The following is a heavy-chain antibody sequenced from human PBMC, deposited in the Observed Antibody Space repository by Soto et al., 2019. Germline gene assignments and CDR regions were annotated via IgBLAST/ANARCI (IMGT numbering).Heavy chain of an antibody. CDR1: GPSISSAYY. Sequence: SETLSLTCSVSGPSISSAYYWGWIRQSPGRGLGFIGRIYFNGNTFYNPSLKSRVTVSRDTSKNQFSLNLSSVTAADTAVYYCARVHWSGSSYDGFDIWGQGTRVTVSS. J-gene: IGHJ3*02. V-gene: IGHV4-38-2*02. D-gene: IGHD3-3*01. CDR3: ARVHWSGSSYDGFDI. CDR2: IYFNGNT.